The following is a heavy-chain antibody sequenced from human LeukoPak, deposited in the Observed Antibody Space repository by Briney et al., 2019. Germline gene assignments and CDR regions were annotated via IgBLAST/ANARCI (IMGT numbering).Heavy chain of an antibody. Sequence: TSGTLSLTCTVSGGSVSTSHYYWGWIRQPPGKGLEWIGYIYYSGRTYYNPSLKSRVTISVDTSKNEFSLKLSSVTAADTAVYYCARSWAPGYCSSTTCYNFDYWGQGTLVTVSS. CDR1: GGSVSTSHYY. J-gene: IGHJ4*02. CDR3: ARSWAPGYCSSTTCYNFDY. CDR2: IYYSGRT. V-gene: IGHV4-39*01. D-gene: IGHD2-2*02.